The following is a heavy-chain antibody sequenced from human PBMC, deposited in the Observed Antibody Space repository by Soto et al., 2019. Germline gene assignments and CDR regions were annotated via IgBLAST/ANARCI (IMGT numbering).Heavy chain of an antibody. V-gene: IGHV4-59*01. Sequence: SETLSLTCTVSGGSISSYYWSWIRQPPGKGLEWIGYIYYSGSTNYNPSLKSRVTISVDTSKNQFSLKLSSVTAADTAVYYCSRALRAAKAKYFVSARWFDPWGQGTLVTVSS. D-gene: IGHD3-9*01. CDR3: SRALRAAKAKYFVSARWFDP. CDR1: GGSISSYY. CDR2: IYYSGST. J-gene: IGHJ5*02.